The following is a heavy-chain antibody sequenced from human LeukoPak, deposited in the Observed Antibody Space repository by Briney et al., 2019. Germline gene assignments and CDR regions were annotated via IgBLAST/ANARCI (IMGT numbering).Heavy chain of an antibody. CDR3: ARDRYCSSTSCPMDYYYYYMDV. V-gene: IGHV4-34*01. CDR1: GGSFSGYY. J-gene: IGHJ6*03. D-gene: IGHD2-2*01. Sequence: SETLSLTCAVYGGSFSGYYWSWNRQPPGKGLEWIGEINHSGSTNYNPSLKSRVTISGDTSKKQFSLKLSSVTAADTAVYYCARDRYCSSTSCPMDYYYYYMDVWGKGTTVTVSS. CDR2: INHSGST.